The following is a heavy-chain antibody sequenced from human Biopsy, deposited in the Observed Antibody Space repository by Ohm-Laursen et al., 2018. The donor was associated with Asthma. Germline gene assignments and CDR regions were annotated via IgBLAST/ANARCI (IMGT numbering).Heavy chain of an antibody. CDR3: AKEVFPGWELRRGPDS. J-gene: IGHJ4*02. V-gene: IGHV3-30*18. CDR1: GFTFSNYG. D-gene: IGHD1-26*01. Sequence: SLRLSCSASGFTFSNYGMHWVRQAPGKGLDWVAVISFDGSNKNYTDSVKGRLTISRDNSRNTLHLEMNSLRAEDTAVYFCAKEVFPGWELRRGPDSWGQGTLVTVSS. CDR2: ISFDGSNK.